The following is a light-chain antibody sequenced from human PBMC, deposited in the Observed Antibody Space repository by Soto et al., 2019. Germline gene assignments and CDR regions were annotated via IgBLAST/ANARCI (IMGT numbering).Light chain of an antibody. CDR1: ESFFGY. V-gene: IGKV3-11*01. Sequence: EVVLTQSPATLSLSPGERATLSCRASESFFGYLAWYQHKPGQAPRLLIYDASNRATGVPARFSGSGSGTDFTLTISSLEPEDFAVYYCQQRYRWPPITFGQGTRLEIK. J-gene: IGKJ5*01. CDR3: QQRYRWPPIT. CDR2: DAS.